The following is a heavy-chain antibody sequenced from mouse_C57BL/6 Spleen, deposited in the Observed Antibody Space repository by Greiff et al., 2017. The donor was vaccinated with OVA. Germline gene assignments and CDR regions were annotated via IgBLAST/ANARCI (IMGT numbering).Heavy chain of an antibody. D-gene: IGHD1-1*01. CDR2: ILTGSGST. V-gene: IGHV1-9*01. Sequence: VKLVESGAELMKPGASVKLSCKATGYTFTGYWIEWVKQRPGHGLEWIGEILTGSGSTNYNEKFKGKATFTADTSSNTAYMQLSSLTTEDSAVYYGARDPYYYGSSGFDYWGQGTTLTVSS. J-gene: IGHJ2*01. CDR3: ARDPYYYGSSGFDY. CDR1: GYTFTGYW.